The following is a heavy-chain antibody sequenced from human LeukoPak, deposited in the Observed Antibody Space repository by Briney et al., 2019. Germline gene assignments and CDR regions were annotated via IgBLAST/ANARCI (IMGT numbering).Heavy chain of an antibody. CDR3: ASARHGDYVWDY. V-gene: IGHV5-51*01. CDR1: GYSFTYW. CDR2: IYSGDSHT. J-gene: IGHJ4*02. D-gene: IGHD4-17*01. Sequence: GESLKISCKGSGYSFTYWIGWVRQMPGKGPEWMGIIYSGDSHTKYSPSFQGRVTISVGNSISTAYLQWSSLEASDTAMYYCASARHGDYVWDYWGQGTLVTVSS.